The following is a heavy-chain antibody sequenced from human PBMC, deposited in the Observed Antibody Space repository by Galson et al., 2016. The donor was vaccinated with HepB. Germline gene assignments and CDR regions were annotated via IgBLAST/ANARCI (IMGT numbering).Heavy chain of an antibody. D-gene: IGHD1-7*01. J-gene: IGHJ3*02. V-gene: IGHV6-1*01. Sequence: CAISGDSVSSNTVAWHWIRQSPSRGLEWLGGTSYRSKWYPNYAVSVKSRITINPDTSQNQFSLQLSSVTPEDTAVYYCARGNFYAFDIWGRGTMVTVSS. CDR2: TSYRSKWYP. CDR3: ARGNFYAFDI. CDR1: GDSVSSNTVA.